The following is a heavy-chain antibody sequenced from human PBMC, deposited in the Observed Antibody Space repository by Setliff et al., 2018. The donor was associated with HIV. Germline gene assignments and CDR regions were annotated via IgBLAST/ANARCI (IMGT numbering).Heavy chain of an antibody. D-gene: IGHD1-7*01. V-gene: IGHV3-74*01. CDR1: GFTFSSYW. J-gene: IGHJ4*02. CDR3: AGVPTGTTSAFDY. Sequence: GGSLRLSCAASGFTFSSYWMHWVRQAPGKGLVWVSRINNDGGTSYADSVKGRFTIFRGNAQNTLYLQMNSLRGEDTAVYYCAGVPTGTTSAFDYWGQGTLVTVSS. CDR2: INNDGGT.